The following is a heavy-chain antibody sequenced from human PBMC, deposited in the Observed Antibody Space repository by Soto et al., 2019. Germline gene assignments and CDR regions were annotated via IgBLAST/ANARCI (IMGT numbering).Heavy chain of an antibody. Sequence: QVQLVESGGGVVQPGGSLRLSCAASGFTFTSSGMQWVRRVPGKGLEWMSFISYDGNRKFYADFVKGPFTISRDSSRNTLYLQMNSLTPEDTAVYFCAKLYNSYDSSGFSVDYWGQGTPVPVSS. CDR3: AKLYNSYDSSGFSVDY. CDR1: GFTFTSSG. J-gene: IGHJ4*02. CDR2: ISYDGNRK. V-gene: IGHV3-30*02. D-gene: IGHD3-22*01.